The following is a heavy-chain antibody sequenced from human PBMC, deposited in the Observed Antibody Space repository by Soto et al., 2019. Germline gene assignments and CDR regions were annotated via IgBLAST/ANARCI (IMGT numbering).Heavy chain of an antibody. CDR3: ARFCGGDCYSEGNYYYGLDV. D-gene: IGHD2-21*02. V-gene: IGHV3-7*05. J-gene: IGHJ6*02. Sequence: GGSLRLSCAASGFPFSGYWMTWVRQAPGKGLEWVANINQVGSEKYYVDSVKGRFTISRDNAKNSLYLQMNSLRAEDTAVYFCARFCGGDCYSEGNYYYGLDVRGQGTTVTVSS. CDR2: INQVGSEK. CDR1: GFPFSGYW.